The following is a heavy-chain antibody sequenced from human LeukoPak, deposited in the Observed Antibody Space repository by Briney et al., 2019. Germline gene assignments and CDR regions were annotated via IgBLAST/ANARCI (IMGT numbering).Heavy chain of an antibody. D-gene: IGHD1-26*01. CDR2: IYYSGST. V-gene: IGHV4-39*01. Sequence: PSETLSLTCTVSGGSISSSSYYWGWIRQPPGKGLEWIGSIYYSGSTYYNPSLKSRVTISVDTSKNQFPLKLSSVAAADTAVYYCARHGSYYTTWGQGTLVTVSS. CDR1: GGSISSSSYY. CDR3: ARHGSYYTT. J-gene: IGHJ5*02.